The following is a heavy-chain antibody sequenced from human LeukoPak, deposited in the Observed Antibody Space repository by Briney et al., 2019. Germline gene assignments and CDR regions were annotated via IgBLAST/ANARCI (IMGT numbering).Heavy chain of an antibody. CDR2: IKQDGSEK. J-gene: IGHJ6*02. CDR3: ATGSPYYDFWSGSQGYYYYYGMDV. D-gene: IGHD3-3*01. Sequence: XGSLRLSCAASGFTFSSYWMSWVRQAPGKGLEWVANIKQDGSEKYYVDSVKGRFTISRDNAKNSLYLQMNSLRAEDTAVYYCATGSPYYDFWSGSQGYYYYYGMDVWGQGTTVTVSS. V-gene: IGHV3-7*01. CDR1: GFTFSSYW.